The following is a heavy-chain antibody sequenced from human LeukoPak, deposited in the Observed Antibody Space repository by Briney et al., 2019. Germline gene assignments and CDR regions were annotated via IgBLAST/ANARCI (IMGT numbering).Heavy chain of an antibody. D-gene: IGHD1-1*01. CDR2: ISGTGGST. V-gene: IGHV3-23*01. CDR3: AKVRTGHYFDY. CDR1: GFTFSNYA. J-gene: IGHJ4*02. Sequence: PGGSLRLSCAASGFTFSNYAMRWVRQAPGKGLEWVSSISGTGGSTYYADSVKGRFTISRDNSNNTLFLQMNSLRAEDTAVYYCAKVRTGHYFDYWGQGTLVTVSS.